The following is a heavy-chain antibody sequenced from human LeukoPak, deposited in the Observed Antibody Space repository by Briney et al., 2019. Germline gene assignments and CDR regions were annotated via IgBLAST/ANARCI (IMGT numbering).Heavy chain of an antibody. J-gene: IGHJ4*02. CDR3: AKVRYSYGSPYYFDY. CDR1: GFTFSSA. Sequence: GGSLRLSCAASGFTFSSAWMTWVRQAPGKGLEWVSAISGSGDSTYYADSVKGRFTISRDNSKNTLYLQMNSLRAEDTAVYYCAKVRYSYGSPYYFDYWGQGTLVTVSS. CDR2: ISGSGDST. D-gene: IGHD5-18*01. V-gene: IGHV3-23*01.